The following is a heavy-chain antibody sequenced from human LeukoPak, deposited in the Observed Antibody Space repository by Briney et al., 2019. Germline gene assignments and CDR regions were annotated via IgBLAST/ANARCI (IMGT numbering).Heavy chain of an antibody. D-gene: IGHD3-10*01. CDR1: GYSFTGYL. CDR2: INPKSGGT. J-gene: IGHJ3*02. CDR3: ARNLWFGESSDAFDM. Sequence: GASVKVSCKASGYSFTGYLMHWVRQAPRQGLEWMGWINPKSGGTNYAQKFQGRVTMTRDTSISTAYMDMSSLRSDDTAVYYCARNLWFGESSDAFDMWGQGTVVTVSS. V-gene: IGHV1-2*02.